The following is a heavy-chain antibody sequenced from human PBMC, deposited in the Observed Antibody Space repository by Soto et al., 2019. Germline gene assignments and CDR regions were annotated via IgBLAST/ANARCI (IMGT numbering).Heavy chain of an antibody. J-gene: IGHJ4*02. CDR3: ARDSYDSSGYYLFDY. V-gene: IGHV4-59*01. Sequence: SETLSLTCTVSGGSISSYYWSWIRQPPGKGLEWIGYIYYSGSTNYNPSLKSRVTISVDTSKNQFSLKLSSVTAADAAVYYCARDSYDSSGYYLFDYWGQGTLVTVSS. CDR2: IYYSGST. D-gene: IGHD3-22*01. CDR1: GGSISSYY.